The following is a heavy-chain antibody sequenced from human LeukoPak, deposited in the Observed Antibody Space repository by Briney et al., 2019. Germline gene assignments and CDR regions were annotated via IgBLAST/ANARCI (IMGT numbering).Heavy chain of an antibody. CDR1: GFTFSSYA. Sequence: GGSLSLSCAASGFTFSSYAMSWVRQAPGKGLEWVSAISGSGGSTYYADSVKGRFTISRDNSKNTLYLQMNSLRAEDTAVYYCAKRIQLWFYFDLWGRGTLVTVSS. J-gene: IGHJ2*01. D-gene: IGHD5-18*01. CDR2: ISGSGGST. CDR3: AKRIQLWFYFDL. V-gene: IGHV3-23*01.